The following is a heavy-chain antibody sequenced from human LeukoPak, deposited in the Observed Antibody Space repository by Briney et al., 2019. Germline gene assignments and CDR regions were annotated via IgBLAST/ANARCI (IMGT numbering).Heavy chain of an antibody. CDR3: ASEISTYYYDSSGYSDAFDI. CDR2: ISGSGGNT. J-gene: IGHJ3*02. D-gene: IGHD3-22*01. Sequence: GGSLGLSCAASGFTFSSYAMSWVRQAPGKGLEWVSAISGSGGNTYYADSVKGRFTISRDNSKNTLYLQMNSLRAEDTAVYYCASEISTYYYDSSGYSDAFDIWGQGTMVTVSS. V-gene: IGHV3-23*01. CDR1: GFTFSSYA.